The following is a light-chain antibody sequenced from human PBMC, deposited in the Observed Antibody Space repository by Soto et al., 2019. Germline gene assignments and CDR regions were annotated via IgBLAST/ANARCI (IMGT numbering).Light chain of an antibody. CDR2: EVS. CDR1: SSDVGGYNF. Sequence: QSVLTQPASVSGSPGQSITISCTVTSSDVGGYNFVSWYQQHPGKAPKLMISEVSNRPSGVSNRFSGSKSGNTASLTISGLQAEDEAYYYCSSYTITTALVFGSGTKVTVL. V-gene: IGLV2-14*01. CDR3: SSYTITTALV. J-gene: IGLJ1*01.